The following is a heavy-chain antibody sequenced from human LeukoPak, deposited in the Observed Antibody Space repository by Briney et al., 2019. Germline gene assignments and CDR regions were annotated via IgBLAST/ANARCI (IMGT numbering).Heavy chain of an antibody. Sequence: GSLLLSCAASGFTFDDYGMSWGRQAPGKGLEWVSGINWNGGSTCDADSVKGRFTISRDNAKNSLYLHMNSLRAEDTALYYCARSVAASRDYWGQGTLVTVSS. J-gene: IGHJ4*02. CDR1: GFTFDDYG. V-gene: IGHV3-20*04. CDR3: ARSVAASRDY. D-gene: IGHD2-15*01. CDR2: INWNGGST.